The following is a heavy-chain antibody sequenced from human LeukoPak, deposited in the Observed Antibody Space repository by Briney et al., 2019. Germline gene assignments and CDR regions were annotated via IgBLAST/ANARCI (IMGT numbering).Heavy chain of an antibody. Sequence: PGGSLRLSCTASGFTVSNNYMNWFRQAPGKGLEWVALIYSGGTTNYADSVKGRFTISRDNSKNTLYLQMTNVRVEDTAVYYCARDPPGIAASVSGGWGQGTLVTVSS. V-gene: IGHV3-53*01. CDR2: IYSGGTT. CDR1: GFTVSNNY. CDR3: ARDPPGIAASVSGG. J-gene: IGHJ4*02. D-gene: IGHD6-13*01.